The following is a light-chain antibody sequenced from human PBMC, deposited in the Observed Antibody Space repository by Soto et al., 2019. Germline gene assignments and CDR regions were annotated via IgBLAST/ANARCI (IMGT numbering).Light chain of an antibody. V-gene: IGKV1-5*03. CDR1: QTISTW. J-gene: IGKJ4*02. Sequence: DIQMAQSPSTLSANVGDRVSITCRASQTISTWLAWYQQKPGKAPNLLIYQASTLETGVPSRFSGSGSGTEFTLTISGPQPDDFATYSCQQYDNYPLTFGGGTKVEI. CDR3: QQYDNYPLT. CDR2: QAS.